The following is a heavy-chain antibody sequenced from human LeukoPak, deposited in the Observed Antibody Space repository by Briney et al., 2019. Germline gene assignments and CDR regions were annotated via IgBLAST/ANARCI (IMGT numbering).Heavy chain of an antibody. J-gene: IGHJ4*02. CDR1: GGSISSSSYY. CDR2: IYYSGST. Sequence: SETLSLTCTVSGGSISSSSYYWGWIRQPPGKGLEWIGSIYYSGSTYYNPSLKSRVTISVDTSKNQFSLKLSSVTAADTAVYYCARRQASYGSGSYGHDYWGQGTLVTVTS. D-gene: IGHD3-10*01. CDR3: ARRQASYGSGSYGHDY. V-gene: IGHV4-39*01.